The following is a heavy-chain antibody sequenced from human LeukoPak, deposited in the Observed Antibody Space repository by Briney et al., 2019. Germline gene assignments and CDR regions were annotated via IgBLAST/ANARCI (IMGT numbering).Heavy chain of an antibody. CDR2: INHSGST. CDR3: ARTVAIFGVVPQFDP. Sequence: SETLSLTCAVYGGSFSGYYWSWIRQPPGKGLEWIGEINHSGSTNYNPSLKSRVTISVDTSKNQFSLKLSSVTAADTAVYYCARTVAIFGVVPQFDPWGQGTLVTVSS. D-gene: IGHD3-3*01. J-gene: IGHJ5*02. CDR1: GGSFSGYY. V-gene: IGHV4-34*01.